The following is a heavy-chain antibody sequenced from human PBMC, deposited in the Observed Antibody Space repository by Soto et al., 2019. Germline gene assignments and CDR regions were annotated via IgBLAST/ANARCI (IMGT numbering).Heavy chain of an antibody. Sequence: EVQLLESGGGLVQPGGSPRLSCAASGFTFSSYAMSWVRQAPGKGLEWVSAISGSGGSTYYADSVKGRFTISRDNSKNTLYLQMNSLRAEDTAVYYCAKDRDRGIVVVTASTDYWGQGTLVTVSS. CDR1: GFTFSSYA. V-gene: IGHV3-23*01. J-gene: IGHJ4*02. D-gene: IGHD2-21*02. CDR2: ISGSGGST. CDR3: AKDRDRGIVVVTASTDY.